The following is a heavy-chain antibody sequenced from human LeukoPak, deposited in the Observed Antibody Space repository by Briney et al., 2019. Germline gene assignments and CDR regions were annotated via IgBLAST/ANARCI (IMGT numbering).Heavy chain of an antibody. CDR3: GRQGYTASYYFLDY. J-gene: IGHJ4*02. D-gene: IGHD1-26*01. CDR1: SGSINSYY. CDR2: IYTTGAT. V-gene: IGHV4-4*07. Sequence: PSETLSLTCTVPSGSINSYYWGWVRQPPGKGLEWIGRIYTTGATQYNPSLKSRVTMSVDTSTNQFSLNLRSMTVADTAVYYCGRQGYTASYYFLDYWSQGTLVAVS.